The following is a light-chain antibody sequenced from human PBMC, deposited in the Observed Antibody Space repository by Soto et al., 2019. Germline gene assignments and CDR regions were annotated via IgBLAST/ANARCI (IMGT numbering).Light chain of an antibody. J-gene: IGKJ3*01. CDR3: QQSYSTPFT. Sequence: DIPMTQSPSSLSASVGDRVTITCRASQSISSYLNWYQQKPGKAPKLLIYAASSLQSGVPSRFSGSGSGTDFTLTISSLQPEDFATYYCQQSYSTPFTFVPGTKVDIK. CDR2: AAS. V-gene: IGKV1-39*01. CDR1: QSISSY.